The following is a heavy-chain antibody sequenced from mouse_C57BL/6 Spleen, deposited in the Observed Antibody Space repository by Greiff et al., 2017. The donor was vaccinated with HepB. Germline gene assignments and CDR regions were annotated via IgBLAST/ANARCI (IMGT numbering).Heavy chain of an antibody. CDR1: GYTFTDYY. CDR2: INPNNGGT. Sequence: VQLQQSGPELVKPGASVKISCKASGYTFTDYYMNWVKQSHGKSLEWIGDINPNNGGTSYNQKFKGKATLTVDKSSSTAYMELRSLTSEDSAVYYCARHIPYYYGSTYAMDYWGQGTSVTVSS. J-gene: IGHJ4*01. D-gene: IGHD1-1*01. V-gene: IGHV1-26*01. CDR3: ARHIPYYYGSTYAMDY.